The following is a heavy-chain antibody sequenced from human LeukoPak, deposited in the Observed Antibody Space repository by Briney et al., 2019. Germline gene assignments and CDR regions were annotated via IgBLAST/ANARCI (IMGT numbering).Heavy chain of an antibody. V-gene: IGHV3-23*01. J-gene: IGHJ4*02. CDR1: GFTLSNYA. CDR3: ARDRSGDYYFDY. Sequence: GGSLRLSCAASGFTLSNYAVNWVRQAPGKGLEWVSTIRVNGDSTFYADSVKGRFTISRDNSKNTLYLQMNSLRVEDTAVYYCARDRSGDYYFDYWGQGTLVTVSS. D-gene: IGHD4-17*01. CDR2: IRVNGDST.